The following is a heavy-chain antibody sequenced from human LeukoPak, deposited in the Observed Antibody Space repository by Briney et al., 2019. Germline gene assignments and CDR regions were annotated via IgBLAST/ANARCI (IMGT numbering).Heavy chain of an antibody. V-gene: IGHV3-23*01. J-gene: IGHJ4*02. Sequence: GGSLRLSCAASGFLFGSHAMNWVRQAPGKGLEWVSGISGSGGSTYYADSVKGRFTISRGNSKNTLFLQMNSLRPEGTAVYFCARDPGGYFDYWGQGTLVTVSS. CDR2: ISGSGGST. D-gene: IGHD3-10*01. CDR1: GFLFGSHA. CDR3: ARDPGGYFDY.